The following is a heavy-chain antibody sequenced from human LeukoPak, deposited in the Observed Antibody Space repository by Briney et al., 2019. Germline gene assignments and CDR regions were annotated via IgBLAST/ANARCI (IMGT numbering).Heavy chain of an antibody. D-gene: IGHD2-15*01. Sequence: PSETLSLTCAVYSGSFCGYYWGRHPPPPGKGLEWIWEINHSGSTNYDPSLKSRVTISVDTSKNQFSLKLSSVTAADTAVYYCARGNLVAATPFDYWGQGTLVTVSS. CDR3: ARGNLVAATPFDY. V-gene: IGHV4-34*01. J-gene: IGHJ4*02. CDR2: INHSGST. CDR1: SGSFCGYY.